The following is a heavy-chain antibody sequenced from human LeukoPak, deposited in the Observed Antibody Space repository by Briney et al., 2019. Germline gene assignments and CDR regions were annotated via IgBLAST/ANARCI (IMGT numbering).Heavy chain of an antibody. Sequence: GGSLRLSCAASGFTFSSYAMSWVRQAPGKGLEWVSAISGSGGSTYYADSVKGRFTISRDNSKNTLYLQMNSLRAEDTAVYYCAKDQGYSGYDYVGLDYWGQGTLVTVSS. V-gene: IGHV3-23*01. CDR3: AKDQGYSGYDYVGLDY. CDR1: GFTFSSYA. CDR2: ISGSGGST. D-gene: IGHD5-12*01. J-gene: IGHJ4*02.